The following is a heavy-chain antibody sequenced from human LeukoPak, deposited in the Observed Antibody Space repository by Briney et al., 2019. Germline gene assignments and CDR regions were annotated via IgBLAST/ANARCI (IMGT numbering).Heavy chain of an antibody. J-gene: IGHJ4*02. V-gene: IGHV4-39*01. CDR1: GGSISSSSYY. D-gene: IGHD5-18*01. CDR2: IYYSGST. Sequence: SETLSLTCTVSGGSISSSSYYWGWIRQPPGKGLEWIGSIYYSGSTYYNPSLKSRVTISADTSKNQFSLKLSSVTAADTAVYYCARPITVYVYTAMAWDYWGQGTLVTVSS. CDR3: ARPITVYVYTAMAWDY.